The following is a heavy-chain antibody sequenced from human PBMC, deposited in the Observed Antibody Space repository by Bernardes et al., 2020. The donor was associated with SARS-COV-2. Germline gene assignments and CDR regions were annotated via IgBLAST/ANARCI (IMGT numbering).Heavy chain of an antibody. CDR1: GGSFSGYY. J-gene: IGHJ4*02. CDR2: IYHSGST. D-gene: IGHD6-13*01. CDR3: ARGGRKRAGSPGSGY. V-gene: IGHV4-34*01. Sequence: SETLSLTCAVYGGSFSGYYWSWIRQPLGKGLEWIGDIYHSGSTNYNPSLMSRLPISVDTSQNQFSLKLSSVTAAATAVYYCARGGRKRAGSPGSGYWGQGTLVTVSS.